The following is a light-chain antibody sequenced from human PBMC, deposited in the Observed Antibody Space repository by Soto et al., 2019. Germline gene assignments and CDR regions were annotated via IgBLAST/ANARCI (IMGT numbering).Light chain of an antibody. J-gene: IGKJ1*01. CDR2: AAS. CDR1: LSISSH. CDR3: QQSYSTPRT. V-gene: IGKV1-39*01. Sequence: DIQLTQSPSSLSASVGDRVSITCRASLSISSHLNWYQQKPGKAPKLLISAASSLQSGVPSRFSGSGSGTDFTLTISSLQPEDFATYYCQQSYSTPRTFGQGTKVEIK.